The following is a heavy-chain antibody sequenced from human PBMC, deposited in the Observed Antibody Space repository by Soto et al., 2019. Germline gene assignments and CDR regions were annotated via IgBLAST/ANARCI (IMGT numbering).Heavy chain of an antibody. CDR3: ARGGFSGSGSFIQGDY. CDR2: IKSDGSNI. D-gene: IGHD3-10*01. Sequence: EVQLVESGGGLVQPGGSLRLSCPASGFTFSSYWMHWVRQAPGKGLVWVSRIKSDGSNINYADSVKGRFTISRDNAKNTLYLQMNSLRAEDTAIYYCARGGFSGSGSFIQGDYWGQGTLVTVSS. J-gene: IGHJ4*02. CDR1: GFTFSSYW. V-gene: IGHV3-74*01.